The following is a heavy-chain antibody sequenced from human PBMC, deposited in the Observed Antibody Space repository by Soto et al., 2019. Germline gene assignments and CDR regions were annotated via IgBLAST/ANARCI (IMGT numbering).Heavy chain of an antibody. CDR1: GYTFTTYG. CDR2: ISTYNGNT. V-gene: IGHV1-18*01. J-gene: IGHJ6*03. D-gene: IGHD2-15*01. CDR3: ARDQKVAETHYYSYSMDV. Sequence: QVQLVQSGAEVKKPGASVKVSCKASGYTFTTYGINWVRQAPGQGLEWMGWISTYNGNTKYSQKLQDRVTMTTDTSTSTAYMELKSLRSDDTAVYYCARDQKVAETHYYSYSMDVWGTGTTVTVSS.